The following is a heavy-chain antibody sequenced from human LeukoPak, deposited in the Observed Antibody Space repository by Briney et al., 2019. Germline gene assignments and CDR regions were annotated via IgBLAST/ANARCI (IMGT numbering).Heavy chain of an antibody. CDR2: IYPGDSDT. CDR3: ARHAYCSSTSCYPYY. J-gene: IGHJ4*02. CDR1: GYRFTSYW. Sequence: ASLEISFKGSGYRFTSYWIGWVRPMPGKGLEWMGIIYPGDSDTRYSPSFQGQVTISADKSISTAYLQWSSLKASDTAMYYCARHAYCSSTSCYPYYWGQGTLVTVSS. V-gene: IGHV5-51*01. D-gene: IGHD2-2*01.